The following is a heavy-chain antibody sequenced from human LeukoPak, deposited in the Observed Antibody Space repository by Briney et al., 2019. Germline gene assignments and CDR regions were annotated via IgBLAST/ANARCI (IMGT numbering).Heavy chain of an antibody. CDR3: AKGDLEY. CDR1: GSHVNYW. J-gene: IGHJ4*02. Sequence: GGSLRPSCAASGSHVNYWMSWVRQAPGKGLEWVATMTHDGSDKYYLDSVNGRFTISRDSAKNSIYLQMNSLRVEDTATYYCAKGDLEYWGLGTLVTVSS. V-gene: IGHV3-7*01. CDR2: MTHDGSDK.